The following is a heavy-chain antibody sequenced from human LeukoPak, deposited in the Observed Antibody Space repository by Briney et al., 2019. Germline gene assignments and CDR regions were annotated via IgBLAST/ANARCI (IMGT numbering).Heavy chain of an antibody. CDR1: GGSMTRSSYY. J-gene: IGHJ5*02. D-gene: IGHD3-22*01. CDR2: IYYSGST. V-gene: IGHV4-39*01. CDR3: ARHLAYDSSGYYTWGS. Sequence: SETLSLTCTASGGSMTRSSYYWGWIRQPPGKGLEWIGSIYYSGSTHYNPSLKSRVTVSVDTSKNQFSLKLSSVTAADTAVYYCARHLAYDSSGYYTWGSWGQGTLVTVSS.